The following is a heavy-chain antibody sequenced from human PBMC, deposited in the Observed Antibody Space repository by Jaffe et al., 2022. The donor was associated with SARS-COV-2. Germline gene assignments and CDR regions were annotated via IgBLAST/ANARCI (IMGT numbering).Heavy chain of an antibody. Sequence: EVQLVESGGGLVQPGGSLRLSCAASGFTFSSYWMSWVRQAPGKGLEWVANIKQDGSEKYYVDSVKGRFTISRDNAKNSLYLQMNSLRAEDTAVYYCASGSIVVVVAAMDYWGQGTLVTVSS. J-gene: IGHJ4*02. CDR1: GFTFSSYW. CDR3: ASGSIVVVVAAMDY. V-gene: IGHV3-7*01. D-gene: IGHD2-15*01. CDR2: IKQDGSEK.